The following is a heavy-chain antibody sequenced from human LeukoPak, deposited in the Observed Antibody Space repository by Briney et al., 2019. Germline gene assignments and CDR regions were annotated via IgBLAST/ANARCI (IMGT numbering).Heavy chain of an antibody. CDR2: IYYSGST. J-gene: IGHJ4*02. Sequence: PSETLSLTCTVSGGSISSYYWSWIRQPPGKGLEWIGYIYYSGSTNYNPSLKSRVTISADTSKNLFSLKLSSVTAADTAVYYCARAGPGYSYGYTPFSFDSWGQGTLVTVSS. CDR3: ARAGPGYSYGYTPFSFDS. CDR1: GGSISSYY. V-gene: IGHV4-59*01. D-gene: IGHD5-18*01.